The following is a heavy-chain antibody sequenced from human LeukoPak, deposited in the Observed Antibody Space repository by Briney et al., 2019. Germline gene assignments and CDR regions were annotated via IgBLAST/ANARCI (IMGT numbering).Heavy chain of an antibody. J-gene: IGHJ4*02. CDR1: GFTFSEYA. CDR2: ISGSGSTT. V-gene: IGHV3-23*01. CDR3: AGDQTRPPQGDY. Sequence: GGSLRLSCAASGFTFSEYAMSWVRQAPGKGLGLVSVISGSGSTTYYADSVKGRFTISRDNSRNTLHLQMNSLRAEDTAVYYCAGDQTRPPQGDYWGQGTLVTVSS.